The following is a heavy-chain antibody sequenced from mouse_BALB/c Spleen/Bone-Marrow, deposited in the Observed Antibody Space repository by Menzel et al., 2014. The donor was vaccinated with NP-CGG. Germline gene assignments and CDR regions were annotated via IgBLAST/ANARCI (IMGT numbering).Heavy chain of an antibody. V-gene: IGHV5-6-3*01. CDR2: INNNGGST. CDR3: ARVYGLYFDV. D-gene: IGHD1-1*01. Sequence: EVHLVESGGGLVQPGGSLKLSCVASGFTFSSYGMSWVRQTPDKRLELVATINNNGGSTYYPDSVKGQFTISRDNAKNTLYLQMSSLKSEDTAMYYCARVYGLYFDVWGAGTTVTVSS. CDR1: GFTFSSYG. J-gene: IGHJ1*01.